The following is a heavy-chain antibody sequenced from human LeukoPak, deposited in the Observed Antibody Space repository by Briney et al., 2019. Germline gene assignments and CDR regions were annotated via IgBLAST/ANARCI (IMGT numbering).Heavy chain of an antibody. D-gene: IGHD3-3*01. CDR2: IYPGDSDT. J-gene: IGHJ5*02. CDR3: ARGRDYHFWTGYFSNWFDP. Sequence: GESLKISCKGSGYSFTGYWIGWVRQMPGKGLEWMGIIYPGDSDTRYSPSFQGQVTISADKSISTAYLQWSSLKASDTAMYYCARGRDYHFWTGYFSNWFDPWGQGTLVTVSS. CDR1: GYSFTGYW. V-gene: IGHV5-51*01.